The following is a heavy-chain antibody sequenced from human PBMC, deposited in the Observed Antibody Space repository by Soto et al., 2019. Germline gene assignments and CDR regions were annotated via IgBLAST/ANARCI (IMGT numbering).Heavy chain of an antibody. J-gene: IGHJ5*02. D-gene: IGHD6-19*01. CDR3: ARVSRAQYNWFDP. CDR1: GFTVSSNY. V-gene: IGHV3-53*01. CDR2: IYSGGST. Sequence: EVQLVESGGGLIQPGGSLRLSCAASGFTVSSNYMSWVRQAPGKGLEWVSVIYSGGSTYYADSVKGRFTISRDNSKNTLYLQMNSLRAEDTAVYYCARVSRAQYNWFDPWGQGTLVTVSS.